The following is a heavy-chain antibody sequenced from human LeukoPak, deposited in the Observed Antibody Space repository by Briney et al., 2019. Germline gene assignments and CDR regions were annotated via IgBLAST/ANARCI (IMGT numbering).Heavy chain of an antibody. D-gene: IGHD6-13*01. CDR1: GFTFSSYG. CDR2: ISGSGGST. Sequence: PGGSLRLSCAASGFTFSSYGMSWVRQAPGKWLEWVSAISGSGGSTYYADSVKGRFTISRDNSKNTLYLQMNSLRAEDTAVYYCAKVGPGIAAAGNPYYYYYMDVWGKGTTVTISS. V-gene: IGHV3-23*01. CDR3: AKVGPGIAAAGNPYYYYYMDV. J-gene: IGHJ6*03.